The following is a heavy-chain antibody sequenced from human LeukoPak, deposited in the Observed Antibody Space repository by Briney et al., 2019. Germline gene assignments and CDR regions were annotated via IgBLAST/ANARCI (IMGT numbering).Heavy chain of an antibody. CDR3: TRERVGLDAFDI. D-gene: IGHD1-26*01. V-gene: IGHV3-48*02. Sequence: GGSLRLSCAASGFTFSSDSMNWVRQAPGEGLEWVSYISSSSSNIQYADSVKGRFTISRDNAKNSLYLQMNSLRDEDTAVYYCTRERVGLDAFDIWGQGTMVTVSS. CDR1: GFTFSSDS. J-gene: IGHJ3*02. CDR2: ISSSSSNI.